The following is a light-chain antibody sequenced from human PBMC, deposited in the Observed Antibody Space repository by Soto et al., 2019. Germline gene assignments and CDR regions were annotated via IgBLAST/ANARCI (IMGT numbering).Light chain of an antibody. CDR3: NSYTSSSTYV. CDR2: DVS. J-gene: IGLJ1*01. Sequence: QSVLTQPASVSGSPGQSITISCTGTRSDVGGYNYVSWFQQHPGKAPKLMIYDVSKRPSGVSNRFSGSKSGNTAPLTISGLQAEDEADYYCNSYTSSSTYVFGTGTKLTVL. V-gene: IGLV2-14*01. CDR1: RSDVGGYNY.